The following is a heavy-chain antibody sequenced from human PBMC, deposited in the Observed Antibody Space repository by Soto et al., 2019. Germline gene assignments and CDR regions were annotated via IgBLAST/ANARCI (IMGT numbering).Heavy chain of an antibody. V-gene: IGHV1-46*01. Sequence: QVQLVQSGAEVKKPGASVKVSCKASGYTFTIYYMHWVRQAPGQGLEWMGIIDPSGGGTSYAQKFQGRLTMTSDTYTSTVDMERGSLRSEDPAVYYCARDRVDCSGGNCWRSVEDTWGQGTLVTVSS. CDR3: ARDRVDCSGGNCWRSVEDT. CDR2: IDPSGGGT. CDR1: GYTFTIYY. D-gene: IGHD2-15*01. J-gene: IGHJ5*02.